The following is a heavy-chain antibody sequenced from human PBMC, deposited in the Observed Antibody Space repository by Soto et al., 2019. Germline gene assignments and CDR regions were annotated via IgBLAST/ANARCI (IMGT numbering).Heavy chain of an antibody. Sequence: LSLTCTVSGGSISSYYWSWIRQPAGKGMEWIGRIHTTDGTNYNPSLKSRVTMSIDTSNNQFSLKLSSLTAADTAVYYCARALSSAAGLYFDFWGQGTLVTVSS. D-gene: IGHD6-13*01. CDR1: GGSISSYY. V-gene: IGHV4-4*07. J-gene: IGHJ4*02. CDR2: IHTTDGT. CDR3: ARALSSAAGLYFDF.